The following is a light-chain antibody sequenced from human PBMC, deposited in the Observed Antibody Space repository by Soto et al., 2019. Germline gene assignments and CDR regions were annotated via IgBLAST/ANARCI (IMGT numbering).Light chain of an antibody. V-gene: IGKV2-28*01. CDR1: QRLLHSNGNTF. CDR3: QQRGNWPPLT. Sequence: EIVMTQSPPSLTVTPGEPASISCRSSQRLLHSNGNTFLDWYLQKPGQSPQLLIYLGSNRASGVPDRFSGSGSGTDFTLTISSLEPEDFAIYYCQQRGNWPPLTFGGGTKVEI. CDR2: LGS. J-gene: IGKJ4*01.